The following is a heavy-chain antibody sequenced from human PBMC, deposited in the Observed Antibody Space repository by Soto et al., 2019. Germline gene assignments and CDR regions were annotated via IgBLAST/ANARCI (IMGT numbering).Heavy chain of an antibody. CDR3: ARVPFVGYFDWLDT. CDR1: GASISSYY. D-gene: IGHD3-9*01. Sequence: XETLCLTCSVSGASISSYYWTWIRQPPGVGLEWIGYMHHTQGTNDNPSLRGRVHMSIDTSMNHFSLRLTSVTAADTAVYYCARVPFVGYFDWLDTWGHGTLVTVSS. V-gene: IGHV4-59*01. CDR2: MHHTQGT. J-gene: IGHJ5*01.